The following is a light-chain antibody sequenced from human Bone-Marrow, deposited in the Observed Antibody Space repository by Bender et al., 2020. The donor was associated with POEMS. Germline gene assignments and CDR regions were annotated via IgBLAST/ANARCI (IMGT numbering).Light chain of an antibody. V-gene: IGLV2-14*03. CDR3: SSYAGSNTVS. CDR1: SSDIGTYTY. CDR2: DVS. Sequence: QSALTQPASVSGSPGQSITISCTGTSSDIGTYTYVSWYQHHPGKAAKLLIYDVSNRPSGVSDRFSGSKSGTTASLTISGLQAEDEADYYCSSYAGSNTVSFGGGTKLTVL. J-gene: IGLJ2*01.